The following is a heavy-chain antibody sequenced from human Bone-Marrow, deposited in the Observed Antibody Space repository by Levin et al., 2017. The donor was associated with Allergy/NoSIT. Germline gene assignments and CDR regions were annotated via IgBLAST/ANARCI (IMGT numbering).Heavy chain of an antibody. Sequence: GGSLRLSCAASGFTFSSYSMNWVRQAPGKGLEWVSYISSSSSTIYYADSVKGRFTISRDNAKNSLYLQMNSLRAEDTAVYYCARGFAIRGEGWFGDDAFDIWGQGTMVTVSS. D-gene: IGHD3-10*01. V-gene: IGHV3-48*01. CDR1: GFTFSSYS. J-gene: IGHJ3*02. CDR2: ISSSSSTI. CDR3: ARGFAIRGEGWFGDDAFDI.